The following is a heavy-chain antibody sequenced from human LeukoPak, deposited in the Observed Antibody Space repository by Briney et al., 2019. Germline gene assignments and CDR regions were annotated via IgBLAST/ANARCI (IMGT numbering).Heavy chain of an antibody. CDR1: GFTFSNYN. D-gene: IGHD3-10*01. CDR3: ARGWDYYGSGSFV. Sequence: GGSLRLSCAASGFTFSNYNMNWVRQAPGKGLEWVAVISYDGSNKYYADSVKGRFTISRDNSKNTLYLQMNSLRAEDTAVYYCARGWDYYGSGSFVWGQGTLVTVSS. CDR2: ISYDGSNK. V-gene: IGHV3-30*03. J-gene: IGHJ4*02.